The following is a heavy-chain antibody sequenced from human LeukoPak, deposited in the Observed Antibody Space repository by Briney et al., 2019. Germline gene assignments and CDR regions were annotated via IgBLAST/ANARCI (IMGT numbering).Heavy chain of an antibody. CDR1: GFTFSIFS. Sequence: GGSLRHSCAASGFTFSIFSMSWVRQAPGKGLEWVSYITSSSGTIYYTDSVKGRFTISRDNAKNSLYLQMNSLRAEDTPVYYCARVARGHDIGRGYFDYWGQGTLVTVSS. CDR2: ITSSSGTI. D-gene: IGHD2-21*01. CDR3: ARVARGHDIGRGYFDY. V-gene: IGHV3-48*01. J-gene: IGHJ4*02.